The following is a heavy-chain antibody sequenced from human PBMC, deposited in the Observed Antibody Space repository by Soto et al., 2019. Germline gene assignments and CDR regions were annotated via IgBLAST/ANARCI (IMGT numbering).Heavy chain of an antibody. J-gene: IGHJ4*02. D-gene: IGHD3-3*01. Sequence: QVQLVQSGAEVKKPGASVKVSCKAPGYTFTSYGIGWVRQAPGQGLEWRGWISAYNGNTNYAQKFQGRVTMTTDTSTSTAYMELRSLRSDDTAVYFCARVPRYDFWSGYYTNYFDYWGQGTLVTVSS. CDR2: ISAYNGNT. CDR3: ARVPRYDFWSGYYTNYFDY. CDR1: GYTFTSYG. V-gene: IGHV1-18*01.